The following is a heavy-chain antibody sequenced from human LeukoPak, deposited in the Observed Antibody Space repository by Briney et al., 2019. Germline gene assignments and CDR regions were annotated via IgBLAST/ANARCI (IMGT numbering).Heavy chain of an antibody. CDR2: ISGTGGST. V-gene: IGHV3-23*01. J-gene: IGHJ4*02. Sequence: GGSLRLSCAASGFTFTSYAMSWVRQAPGKGLEWVSSISGTGGSTYYADSVKGRFTISRDNSNNTLYLQMNTLSAEDTDVYYCGKRDSSYWGQGTLVTVSS. CDR3: GKRDSSY. CDR1: GFTFTSYA. D-gene: IGHD6-13*01.